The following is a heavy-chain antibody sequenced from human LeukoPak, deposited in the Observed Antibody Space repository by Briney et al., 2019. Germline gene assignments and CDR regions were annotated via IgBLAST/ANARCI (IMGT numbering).Heavy chain of an antibody. CDR2: IYPGDSDT. J-gene: IGHJ4*02. CDR3: ARHLGYCTNGVCYSFDY. CDR1: GYSFTSYW. D-gene: IGHD2-8*01. V-gene: IGHV5-51*01. Sequence: KSGESLKISCKGSGYSFTSYWIGWVRQMPGKGLEWLGIIYPGDSDTRYSPSYQGQVTISADKSISTAYLQWSSLKASDTAMYYCARHLGYCTNGVCYSFDYWGQGTLVTVSS.